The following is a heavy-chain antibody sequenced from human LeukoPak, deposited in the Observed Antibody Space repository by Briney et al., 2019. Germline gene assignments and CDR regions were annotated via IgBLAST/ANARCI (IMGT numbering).Heavy chain of an antibody. V-gene: IGHV3-30*18. CDR3: AKPPRTTDYYYYYGMDV. J-gene: IGHJ6*02. CDR1: GFTFSSYG. D-gene: IGHD1-14*01. CDR2: ISYDGSNK. Sequence: QPGGSLRLSCAASGFTFSSYGMHWVRQAPGKGLEWVAVISYDGSNKYYADSVKGRFTISRDNSKNTLYLQMNSLRAEDTAVYYCAKPPRTTDYYYYYGMDVWGQGTTVTVSS.